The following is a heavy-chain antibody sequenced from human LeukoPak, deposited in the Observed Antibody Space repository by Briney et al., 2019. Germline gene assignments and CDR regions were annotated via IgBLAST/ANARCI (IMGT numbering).Heavy chain of an antibody. J-gene: IGHJ6*03. CDR1: GGTFSSYA. CDR2: MNPNSGNT. CDR3: ARFEIVVDYYYMDV. V-gene: IGHV1-8*02. D-gene: IGHD3-22*01. Sequence: ASVKVSCKASGGTFSSYAISWVRQATGQGLEWMGWMNPNSGNTGYAQKFQGRVTMTRNTSISTAYMELSSLRSEDTAVYYCARFEIVVDYYYMDVWGKGTTVTVSS.